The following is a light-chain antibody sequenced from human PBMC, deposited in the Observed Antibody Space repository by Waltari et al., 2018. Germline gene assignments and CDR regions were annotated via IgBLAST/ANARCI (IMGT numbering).Light chain of an antibody. CDR2: DVN. CDR1: SSDVGSYKY. CDR3: SSYTSSTTGI. Sequence: HSALTQPASVSGSPGQSITISCTGLSSDVGSYKYVSWYQQHPGKAPRVMIYDVNNRPSGVSNRFSGSKSGSSASLTISGLQAEDEADYYCSSYTSSTTGIFGGGTKLTVL. V-gene: IGLV2-14*01. J-gene: IGLJ2*01.